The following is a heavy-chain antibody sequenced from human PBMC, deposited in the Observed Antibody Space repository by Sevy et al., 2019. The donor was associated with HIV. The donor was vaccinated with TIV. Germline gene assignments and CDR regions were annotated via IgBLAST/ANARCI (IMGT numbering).Heavy chain of an antibody. V-gene: IGHV3-21*01. CDR3: ARESMEGLGSRGAFDI. Sequence: GGSLRLSCAASGFTFSSYSMNWVRQAPGKGLEWVSSISSSSSCIYYADSVKGRFTISRDNAKNSLYLQMNSLRAEDTAVYYCARESMEGLGSRGAFDIWGQGTMVTVSS. CDR1: GFTFSSYS. D-gene: IGHD3-16*01. CDR2: ISSSSSCI. J-gene: IGHJ3*02.